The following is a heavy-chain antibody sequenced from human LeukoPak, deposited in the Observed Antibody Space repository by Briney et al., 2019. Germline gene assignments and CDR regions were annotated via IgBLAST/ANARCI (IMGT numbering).Heavy chain of an antibody. D-gene: IGHD4-17*01. CDR2: ISSSSSII. V-gene: IGHV3-48*01. Sequence: PGGSLRLSCAASGFTFSSYSMNWVRQAPGKGLEWISYISSSSSIIYYADSVKGRFTISRDNAKNSLYLQMNSLRAEDTAVYYCARDPSGDYLLDYWGQGTLVTVSS. CDR1: GFTFSSYS. CDR3: ARDPSGDYLLDY. J-gene: IGHJ4*02.